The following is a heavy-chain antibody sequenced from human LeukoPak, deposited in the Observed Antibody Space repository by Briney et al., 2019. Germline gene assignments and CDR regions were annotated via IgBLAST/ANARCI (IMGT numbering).Heavy chain of an antibody. CDR2: ISYDGSNK. Sequence: PGRSLRLSCAASGFTFSSYAMHWVRQAPGKGLEWVAVISYDGSNKYYADSVKGRFTISRDNSKNTLYLQMNSLRAEDTAVYYCARACCYGLYDAFDIWGQGTMVTVSS. J-gene: IGHJ3*02. CDR3: ARACCYGLYDAFDI. D-gene: IGHD2-2*01. V-gene: IGHV3-30-3*01. CDR1: GFTFSSYA.